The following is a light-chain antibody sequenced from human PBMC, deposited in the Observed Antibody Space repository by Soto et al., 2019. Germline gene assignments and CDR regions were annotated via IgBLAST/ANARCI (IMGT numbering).Light chain of an antibody. CDR2: GAS. V-gene: IGKV3-15*01. CDR3: QHYNEWPLT. Sequence: ERVMTQSPATLSVSPGERVTLSCRASQSVNSNLAWYQQKPGQAPRLLIYGASTRATGIPARFSGSGSGTEFTLTINSLQSEDFAIYFCQHYNEWPLTFGGGTKVDIK. J-gene: IGKJ4*01. CDR1: QSVNSN.